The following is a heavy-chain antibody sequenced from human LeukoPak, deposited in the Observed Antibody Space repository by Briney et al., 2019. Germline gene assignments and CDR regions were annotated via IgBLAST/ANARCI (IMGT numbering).Heavy chain of an antibody. CDR1: GYTFTSYY. J-gene: IGHJ4*02. D-gene: IGHD6-13*01. Sequence: GASVKVSCKASGYTFTSYYMHWVRQAPGQGLEWMGIINPSGGSASYAQEFQGRVTMTRDTSTSTVYMELSSQKSVYTAVYCCASGQLRIAAAGTQGLPTHWGQGTLVTVSS. CDR3: ASGQLRIAAAGTQGLPTH. V-gene: IGHV1-46*01. CDR2: INPSGGSA.